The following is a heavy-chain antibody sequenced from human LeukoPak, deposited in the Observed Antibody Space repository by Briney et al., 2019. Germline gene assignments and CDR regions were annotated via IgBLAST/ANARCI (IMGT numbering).Heavy chain of an antibody. D-gene: IGHD2-2*01. J-gene: IGHJ4*02. Sequence: GESLKISCKGSGYNFTNYWIGWVRQMPGKGLEWMGFIYPGDSDTRYSPSFQGQVTISADKSISTAYLQWSGLKASDTAMYFCARRDYTRYCSSTTCSFFDYWGQGTLVTVSS. CDR3: ARRDYTRYCSSTTCSFFDY. CDR2: IYPGDSDT. V-gene: IGHV5-51*01. CDR1: GYNFTNYW.